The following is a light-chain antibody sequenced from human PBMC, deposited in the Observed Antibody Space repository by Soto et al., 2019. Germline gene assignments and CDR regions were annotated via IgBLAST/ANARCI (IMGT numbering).Light chain of an antibody. CDR2: DAS. J-gene: IGKJ4*01. Sequence: DIQMTQSPSSLSASVGDRVTITCQASQDIRKFLNWYQHKPGKAPKLLIYDASNLETGVPSRFSGSGSGTDFTFTISSLQPEDFATYYCQHYDNLPLTFGGGTKVEIK. CDR1: QDIRKF. V-gene: IGKV1-33*01. CDR3: QHYDNLPLT.